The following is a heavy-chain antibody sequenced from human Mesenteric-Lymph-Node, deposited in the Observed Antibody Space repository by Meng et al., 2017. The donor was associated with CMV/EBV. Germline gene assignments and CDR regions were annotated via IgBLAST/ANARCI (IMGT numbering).Heavy chain of an antibody. CDR1: GYTFTSYD. Sequence: ASVKVSCKASGYTFTSYDINWVRQATGQGLEWMGWMNPNSGNTGYAQKFQGRVTMTRNTSISTAYMELSSLRSEDTTLYYCAKGLSLTLERIAAAGLDYWGQGTLVTVSS. D-gene: IGHD6-13*01. CDR3: AKGLSLTLERIAAAGLDY. CDR2: MNPNSGNT. J-gene: IGHJ4*02. V-gene: IGHV1-8*01.